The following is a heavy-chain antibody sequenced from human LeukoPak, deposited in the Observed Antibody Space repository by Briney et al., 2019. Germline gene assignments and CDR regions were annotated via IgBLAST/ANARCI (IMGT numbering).Heavy chain of an antibody. Sequence: NPSETLSLTCTVSGGSISSGGYYWSWIRQHPGKGLEWIGYIYYSGSTYYNPSLKSRVTISLDTSKNQFSLKLSSVTAADTAVYYCATHRPHFWSAMRAFDIWGQGTMVTVSS. CDR3: ATHRPHFWSAMRAFDI. D-gene: IGHD3-3*01. CDR2: IYYSGST. CDR1: GGSISSGGYY. V-gene: IGHV4-31*03. J-gene: IGHJ3*02.